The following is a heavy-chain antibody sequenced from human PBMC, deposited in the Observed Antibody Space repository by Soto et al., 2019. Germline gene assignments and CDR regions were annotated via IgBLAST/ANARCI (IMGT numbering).Heavy chain of an antibody. D-gene: IGHD2-15*01. V-gene: IGHV3-72*01. CDR1: GFRPSDYF. CDR3: VRVSLKWSFDH. J-gene: IGHJ4*02. Sequence: EVHLVESGGGLVQPGGSLRLSCVASGFRPSDYFMDWVRQAPGKGPECVARIKNKAEKDIKEYAASAKGRFIVSRDDSKNSLYLQMNSLNTEDTAIYFCVRVSLKWSFDHWGQGALVTVSS. CDR2: IKNKAEKDIK.